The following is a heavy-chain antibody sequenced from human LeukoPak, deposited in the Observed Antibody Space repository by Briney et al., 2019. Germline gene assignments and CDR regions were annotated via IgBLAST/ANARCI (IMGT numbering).Heavy chain of an antibody. CDR2: INPSGGST. V-gene: IGHV1-46*01. CDR3: ARGTRYYDTSGP. CDR1: GYTFTSYG. D-gene: IGHD3-22*01. Sequence: ASVKVSCKASGYTFTSYGISWVRQAPGQGLEWMGIINPSGGSTTYAQNFQGRVTMTGDTSTSTVYMELSSLRSDDTAVYYCARGTRYYDTSGPWGQGTLVTVSS. J-gene: IGHJ5*02.